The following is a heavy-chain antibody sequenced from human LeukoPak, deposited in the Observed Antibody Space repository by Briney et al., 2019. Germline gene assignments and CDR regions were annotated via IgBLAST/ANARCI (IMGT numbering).Heavy chain of an antibody. D-gene: IGHD4-23*01. CDR3: ARDGGGNRNFDY. J-gene: IGHJ4*02. V-gene: IGHV4-39*07. CDR2: IYYSGST. CDR1: GGSISSSSYY. Sequence: SETLSLTCTVSGGSISSSSYYWGWIRQPPGKGLEWIGSIYYSGSTYYNPSLTSRLTLSQDTSKNQVYLRLTSVTAADTAVYCARDGGGNRNFDYWGQGTLVTVSS.